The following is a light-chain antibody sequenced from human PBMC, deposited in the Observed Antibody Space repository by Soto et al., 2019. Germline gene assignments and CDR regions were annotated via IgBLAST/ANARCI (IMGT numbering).Light chain of an antibody. CDR1: QSISSW. V-gene: IGKV1-5*03. J-gene: IGKJ2*01. CDR2: KAS. Sequence: DIQMTQSPSTLSASVGDRVTITCRASQSISSWLAWYQQKPGKAPKLLIYKASSLESGVPSRFSGCGSGTEFTLTISSLQPDDFATYYCQQYNSSYTFGQGTKLEIK. CDR3: QQYNSSYT.